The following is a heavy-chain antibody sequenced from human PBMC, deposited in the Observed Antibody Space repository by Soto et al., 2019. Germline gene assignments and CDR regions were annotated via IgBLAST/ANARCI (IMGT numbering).Heavy chain of an antibody. D-gene: IGHD5-12*01. CDR1: GYTFTSYG. V-gene: IGHV1-18*01. CDR3: AKARRDGYNWSFDY. J-gene: IGHJ4*02. CDR2: ISAYNGNT. Sequence: ASVKVSCKASGYTFTSYGISWVRQAPGQGLEWMGWISAYNGNTNYAQKLQGRVTMTTDTSTSTAYMELRSLRSDDTAVYYCAKARRDGYNWSFDYWGQGTLVTVSS.